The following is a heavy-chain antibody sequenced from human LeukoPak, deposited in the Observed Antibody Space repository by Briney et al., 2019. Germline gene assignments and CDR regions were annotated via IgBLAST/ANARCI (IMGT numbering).Heavy chain of an antibody. D-gene: IGHD2-21*01. CDR1: GYTFTGYY. CDR3: ARDYGPYPGCSWFDP. CDR2: INCNGGGT. Sequence: ASVKVSCKASGYTFTGYYIHWVRQAPGQGLEWMGRINCNGGGTSYAQKFQGRVTMTRDTSISTAYMELDRLTSDDTAVYYCARDYGPYPGCSWFDPWGQGTLVTVPS. J-gene: IGHJ5*02. V-gene: IGHV1-2*06.